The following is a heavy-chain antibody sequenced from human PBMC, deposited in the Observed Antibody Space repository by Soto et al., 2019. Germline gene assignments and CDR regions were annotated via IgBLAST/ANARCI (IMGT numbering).Heavy chain of an antibody. D-gene: IGHD2-21*02. J-gene: IGHJ4*02. Sequence: QVPLQESGPRLVRPSGTLSLTCTVSSGSISTANWWSWVRQPPGRGLEWIGEIYHSGSTNYNLSLQRPVTLSVDKSKNPFSLRLSSVTAADTAMYYCARRGGGVVLTATTPFDYWGQGTLVTVSS. V-gene: IGHV4-4*02. CDR3: ARRGGGVVLTATTPFDY. CDR1: SGSISTANW. CDR2: IYHSGST.